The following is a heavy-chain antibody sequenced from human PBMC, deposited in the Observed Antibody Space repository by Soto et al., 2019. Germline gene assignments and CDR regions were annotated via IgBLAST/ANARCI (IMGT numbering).Heavy chain of an antibody. CDR3: ARTHWRQSSLDQ. D-gene: IGHD1-1*01. CDR2: VTHSGTA. J-gene: IGHJ4*02. CDR1: GGCINSGAFS. V-gene: IGHV4-30-2*01. Sequence: SLSLTCSVCGGCINSGAFSLSWIRQPPGKGLQWIGYVTHSGTAYSIPSLSGRLTLSVDSSQTQFSLKLTSVTAADSAVYYPARTHWRQSSLDQCGQRTPVTVSS.